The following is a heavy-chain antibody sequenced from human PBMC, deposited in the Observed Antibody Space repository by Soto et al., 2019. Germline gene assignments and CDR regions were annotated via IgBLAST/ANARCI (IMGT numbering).Heavy chain of an antibody. J-gene: IGHJ6*02. CDR3: AGVRELRRITIFGVVPDHYYGMDV. V-gene: IGHV1-69*13. D-gene: IGHD3-3*01. Sequence: SVKVSCKASGSTFSSYAISWVRQAPGQGLEWMGGIIPIFGTANYAQKFQGRVTITADESTSTAYMELSSLRSEDTAVYYCAGVRELRRITIFGVVPDHYYGMDVWGQGTTVTVSS. CDR2: IIPIFGTA. CDR1: GSTFSSYA.